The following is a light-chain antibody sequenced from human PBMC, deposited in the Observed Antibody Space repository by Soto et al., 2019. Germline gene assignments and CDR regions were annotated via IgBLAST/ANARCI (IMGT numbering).Light chain of an antibody. CDR1: QSISSW. CDR2: DAS. CDR3: QHYNNFSGT. J-gene: IGKJ1*01. V-gene: IGKV1-5*01. Sequence: DIQMTQSPSTLSVSIGDRVTITCRASQSISSWLAWYQQKPGKAPNLLIYDASSLQSGVPSRFSGTRSGTEFTLTISSLQPDDFATYFCQHYNNFSGTFGQGTKVHIK.